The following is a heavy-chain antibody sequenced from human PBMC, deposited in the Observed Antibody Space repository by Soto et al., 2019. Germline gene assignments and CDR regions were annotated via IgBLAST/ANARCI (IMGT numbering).Heavy chain of an antibody. J-gene: IGHJ6*02. V-gene: IGHV3-53*01. CDR1: GFTVSSNY. Sequence: EGSLRLSCAASGFTVSSNYMSWVRQAPGKGLEWVSVIYSGGSTYYADSVKGRFTICRDNSKNTLYLQMDSASAEASAGDSGASSSSIDHGWEVWDQECTV. CDR2: IYSGGST. CDR3: ASSSSIDHGWEV. D-gene: IGHD2-2*01.